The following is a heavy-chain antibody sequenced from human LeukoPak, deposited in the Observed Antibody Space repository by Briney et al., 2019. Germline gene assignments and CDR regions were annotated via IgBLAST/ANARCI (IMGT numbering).Heavy chain of an antibody. Sequence: RTSETLSLTCTVYGGSISSYYWSWIRQPPGKGLEWIGYIYYSGSTNYNPSLKSRVTISVDTSKNQFSLKLSSVTAADTAVYYCAREDYDYVWGTPRGDFDLWGRGTLVTVSS. V-gene: IGHV4-59*01. CDR3: AREDYDYVWGTPRGDFDL. J-gene: IGHJ2*01. D-gene: IGHD3-16*01. CDR2: IYYSGST. CDR1: GGSISSYY.